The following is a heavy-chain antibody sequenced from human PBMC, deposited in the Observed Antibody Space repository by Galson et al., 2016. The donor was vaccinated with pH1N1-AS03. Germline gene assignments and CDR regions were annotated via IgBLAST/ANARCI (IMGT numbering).Heavy chain of an antibody. D-gene: IGHD3-3*01. CDR2: IYWTEGK. V-gene: IGHV2-5*01. CDR3: ARVPRLWSGFDS. J-gene: IGHJ4*02. CDR1: GFSLTTRGVG. Sequence: PALVKPTQTLTLTCTFSGFSLTTRGVGVGWIRQPPGKALEWLALIYWTEGKHYSPSLQSRLAITMDTSKNHVLLTMTNMDPVDTGTYYCARVPRLWSGFDSWGQGTLVTVSS.